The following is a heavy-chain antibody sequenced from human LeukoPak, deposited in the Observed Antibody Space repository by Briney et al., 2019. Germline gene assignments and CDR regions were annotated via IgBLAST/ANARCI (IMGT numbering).Heavy chain of an antibody. Sequence: ETLSLTCTVSGYSISSGYYWGWIRQPPGKGLEWVSGIIWNGGKTDYADSVRGRFTISRDNAKSSLYLQMNSLRVEDAALYYCAKQRGYSFGSFDYWGQGTLVTVSS. J-gene: IGHJ4*02. CDR1: GYSISSGYY. CDR2: IIWNGGKT. V-gene: IGHV3-20*04. D-gene: IGHD5-18*01. CDR3: AKQRGYSFGSFDY.